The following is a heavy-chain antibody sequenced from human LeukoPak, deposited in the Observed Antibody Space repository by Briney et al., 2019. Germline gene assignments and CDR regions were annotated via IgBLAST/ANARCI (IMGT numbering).Heavy chain of an antibody. V-gene: IGHV4-30-2*01. CDR3: ARGGSSTSFDY. D-gene: IGHD2-2*01. CDR2: IYHSGST. J-gene: IGHJ4*02. Sequence: SQTLSLTCAVSGGSISSGGYSWSWIRQPPGKGLEWIGYIYHSGSTYYNPPLKSRVTISVDRSKNQFSLKLSSVTAADTAVYYCARGGSSTSFDYWGQGTLVTVSS. CDR1: GGSISSGGYS.